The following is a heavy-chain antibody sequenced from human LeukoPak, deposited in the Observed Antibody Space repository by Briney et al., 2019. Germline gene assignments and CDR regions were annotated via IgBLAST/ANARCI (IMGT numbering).Heavy chain of an antibody. D-gene: IGHD2-2*01. J-gene: IGHJ4*02. V-gene: IGHV4-39*01. CDR2: IYYSGST. Sequence: SETLSLTCTVSGGSISSSSYHWGWIRQPPGKGLEWIGSIYYSGSTYYNPSLKSRVTISVDTSKNQFSLKLSSVTAADTAVYYCARNSLDCSSTSCYDYWGQGTLVTVSS. CDR3: ARNSLDCSSTSCYDY. CDR1: GGSISSSSYH.